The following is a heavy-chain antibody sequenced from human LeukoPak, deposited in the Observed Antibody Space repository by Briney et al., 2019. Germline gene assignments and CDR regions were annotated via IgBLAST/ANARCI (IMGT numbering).Heavy chain of an antibody. CDR2: ISGSGGST. CDR1: GFTFSSYA. Sequence: GGSLRLSCAASGFTFSSYAMSWVRQAPGKGLEWVSAISGSGGSTYYADSVKGRFTISRDNSKNTLYLQMNSLRAEDTAVYYYAKIWNDVPRFDYWGQGTLVTVSS. V-gene: IGHV3-23*01. J-gene: IGHJ4*02. D-gene: IGHD1-1*01. CDR3: AKIWNDVPRFDY.